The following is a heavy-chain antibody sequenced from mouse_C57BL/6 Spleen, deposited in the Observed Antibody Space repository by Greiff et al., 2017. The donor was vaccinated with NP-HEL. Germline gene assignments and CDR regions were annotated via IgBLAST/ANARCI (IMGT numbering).Heavy chain of an antibody. D-gene: IGHD1-1*01. CDR2: IYPGDGDT. V-gene: IGHV1-80*01. CDR3: ARSLPTVVPMDY. CDR1: GYAFSRYW. J-gene: IGHJ4*01. Sequence: VQLQQSGAELVKPGASVKISCKASGYAFSRYWMNWVKQRPGKGVEWIGQIYPGDGDTNYNGKFKGKATLTAYKSSRTAYMQLSSLSSEYSAVYFCARSLPTVVPMDYWGQGTSVTVSS.